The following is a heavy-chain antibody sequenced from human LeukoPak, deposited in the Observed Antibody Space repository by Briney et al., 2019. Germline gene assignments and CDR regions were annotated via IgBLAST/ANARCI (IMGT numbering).Heavy chain of an antibody. CDR1: GYSFTSYW. V-gene: IGHV5-51*01. Sequence: GESLKISCKGSGYSFTSYWIGWVRQMPGKGLEWMGIIYPGDSDTRYSPSFQGQVTISADKSIGTAYLQWSSLKASDTAMYYCARLGCSSTSCYSNGYYFDYWGQGTLVTVSS. CDR3: ARLGCSSTSCYSNGYYFDY. CDR2: IYPGDSDT. D-gene: IGHD2-2*01. J-gene: IGHJ4*02.